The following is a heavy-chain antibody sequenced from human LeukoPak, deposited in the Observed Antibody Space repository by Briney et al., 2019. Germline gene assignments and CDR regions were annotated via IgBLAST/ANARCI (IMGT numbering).Heavy chain of an antibody. Sequence: ASVKVSCKASGYTFTGYNMHAVRQAPGHGREWMGRINTKRGGTNYVQRLQDRVTMTRDTSISTAYMEQSRLRSDDTAVYYCARETGPITMVRGVIMRVFDYWGQGTLVTVSS. D-gene: IGHD3-10*01. CDR1: GYTFTGYN. CDR3: ARETGPITMVRGVIMRVFDY. J-gene: IGHJ4*02. V-gene: IGHV1-2*06. CDR2: INTKRGGT.